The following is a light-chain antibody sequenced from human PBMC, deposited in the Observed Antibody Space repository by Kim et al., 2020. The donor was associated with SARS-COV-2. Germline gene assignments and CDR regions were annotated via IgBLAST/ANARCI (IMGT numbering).Light chain of an antibody. J-gene: IGLJ3*02. CDR1: GGHSGNI. V-gene: IGLV4-60*03. CDR2: LEASGTY. CDR3: ETWDTNTRV. Sequence: SPVKLTCSRGGGHSGNIDAWHQHQPGKAPRVLMKLEASGTYDRGSGVPDRFSASSSGADRYLTISNLPSEDQADYYCETWDTNTRVFGGGTQLTVL.